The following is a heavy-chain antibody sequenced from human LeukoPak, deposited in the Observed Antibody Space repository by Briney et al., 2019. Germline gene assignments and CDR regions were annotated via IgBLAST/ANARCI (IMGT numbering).Heavy chain of an antibody. CDR2: ISYDGSNK. V-gene: IGHV3-30-3*01. CDR1: GFTFSSYA. CDR3: ARDAAPYDYVWGSYRLGFYY. D-gene: IGHD3-16*02. Sequence: GGSLRLSCAASGFTFSSYAMHWVRQAPGKGLEWVAVISYDGSNKYYADSVKGRFTISRDNSKNTLYLRMNSLRAEDTAVYYCARDAAPYDYVWGSYRLGFYYWGQGTLVTVSS. J-gene: IGHJ4*02.